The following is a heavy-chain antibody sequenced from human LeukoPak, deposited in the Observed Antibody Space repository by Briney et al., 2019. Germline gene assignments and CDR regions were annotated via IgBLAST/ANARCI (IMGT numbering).Heavy chain of an antibody. V-gene: IGHV1-2*02. CDR2: INPNSGGT. D-gene: IGHD4-11*01. Sequence: ASVKVSCKASGYTFTAYYMHWVRQAPGQGLEWMGWINPNSGGTNYAQKFQGRVTMTRDTSISTAYMELSRLRSDDTAVYYCARGIFHTVTTDYWGQGTLVTVSS. J-gene: IGHJ4*02. CDR3: ARGIFHTVTTDY. CDR1: GYTFTAYY.